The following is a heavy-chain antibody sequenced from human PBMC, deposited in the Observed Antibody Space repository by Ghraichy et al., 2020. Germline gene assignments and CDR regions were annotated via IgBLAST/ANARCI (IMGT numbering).Heavy chain of an antibody. J-gene: IGHJ5*02. V-gene: IGHV1-18*01. CDR2: VSGYNDKT. CDR3: ARDPQFDP. Sequence: ASVKVSCKASGYRFTGSGISWVRQAAGQVLEWMGWVSGYNDKTSYAQKFQDRVTMTKDTSTNTVYMELKNLTSDDTAVYYCARDPQFDPWGQGTLVTVSS. CDR1: GYRFTGSG.